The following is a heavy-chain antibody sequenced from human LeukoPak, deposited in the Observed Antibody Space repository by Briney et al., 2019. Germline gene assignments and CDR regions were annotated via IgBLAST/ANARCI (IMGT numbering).Heavy chain of an antibody. J-gene: IGHJ4*02. CDR3: AKGGDGYNYYFDY. D-gene: IGHD5-24*01. CDR1: GFTFSSYT. Sequence: GGSLRLSCAASGFTFSSYTMSWVRQAPGKGLEWVSGISGSGGSIRYADSVKGRFIISRDNSKNTLYLQMNSLRAEDTAVYYCAKGGDGYNYYFDYWGQETLVTVSS. CDR2: ISGSGGSI. V-gene: IGHV3-23*01.